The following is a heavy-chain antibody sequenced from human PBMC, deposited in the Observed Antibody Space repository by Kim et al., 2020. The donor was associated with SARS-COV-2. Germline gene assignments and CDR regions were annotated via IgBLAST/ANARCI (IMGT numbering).Heavy chain of an antibody. V-gene: IGHV4-4*02. J-gene: IGHJ5*02. Sequence: SETLSLTCAVSGGSISSSNWWSWVRQPPGKGLEWIGEIYHSGSTNYNPSLKSRVTISVDKSKNQFSLKLSSVTAADTAVYYCASTNDYGDLNWFDPWGQGTLVTVSS. CDR3: ASTNDYGDLNWFDP. CDR1: GGSISSSNW. D-gene: IGHD4-17*01. CDR2: IYHSGST.